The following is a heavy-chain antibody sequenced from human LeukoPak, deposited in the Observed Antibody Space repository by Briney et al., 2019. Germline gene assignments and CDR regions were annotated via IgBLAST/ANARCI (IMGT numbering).Heavy chain of an antibody. CDR2: IYSDNT. D-gene: IGHD4/OR15-4a*01. Sequence: YPGGSLRLSCTVSGFTVSSNSMGWVRQAPGKGLEWVSFIYSDNTHYSDSVKGRFTISRDNSKNTLYLQMNSLRAEDTAVYYCARRAGAYSHPYDYWGQGTLVTVSS. CDR1: GFTVSSNS. CDR3: ARRAGAYSHPYDY. V-gene: IGHV3-53*01. J-gene: IGHJ4*02.